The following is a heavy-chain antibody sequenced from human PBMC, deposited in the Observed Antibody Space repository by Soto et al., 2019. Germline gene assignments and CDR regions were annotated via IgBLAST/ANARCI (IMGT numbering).Heavy chain of an antibody. CDR3: ARHSANYYQSTGYYIPYYLDY. CDR2: ITPNGAHT. J-gene: IGHJ4*02. Sequence: ASVKVSCKASGYTFTSQYMYWVRQASGQGLEWMRTITPNGAHTVSAPNFQGSLTMTRATSTITVYMEFSSLSSEDTAVYYCARHSANYYQSTGYYIPYYLDYWGQGTLVTVSS. V-gene: IGHV1-46*01. D-gene: IGHD3-22*01. CDR1: GYTFTSQY.